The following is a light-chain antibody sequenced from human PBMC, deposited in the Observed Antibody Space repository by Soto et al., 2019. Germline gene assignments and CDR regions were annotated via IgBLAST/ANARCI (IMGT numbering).Light chain of an antibody. J-gene: IGKJ1*01. CDR3: MQGTHWPPT. CDR1: QSLVYSDGNTY. Sequence: DVVMTQSPLSLPVTLGQPASISCRSSQSLVYSDGNTYLNWFQQRPGQSPRRLIYKVSNRDSGVPDRFSGSGSGTDFTLRISRVVAEDVGVYYCMQGTHWPPTFGQGTKVDIK. V-gene: IGKV2-30*01. CDR2: KVS.